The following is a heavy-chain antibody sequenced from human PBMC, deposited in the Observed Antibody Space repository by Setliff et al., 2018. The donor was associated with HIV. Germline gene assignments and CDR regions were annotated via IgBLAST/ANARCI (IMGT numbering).Heavy chain of an antibody. V-gene: IGHV1-69*13. CDR1: GGTFTSSA. J-gene: IGHJ4*02. CDR2: IIPHFDAP. D-gene: IGHD1-20*01. CDR3: ASPRLNWSFSHFDY. Sequence: SVKVSCRASGGTFTSSAISWVRQARGQGLEWMGAIIPHFDAPQYAQKFQGRVTITADQSTSTAYMELSGLTSGDTAVYYCASPRLNWSFSHFDYWGQGTPVTVSS.